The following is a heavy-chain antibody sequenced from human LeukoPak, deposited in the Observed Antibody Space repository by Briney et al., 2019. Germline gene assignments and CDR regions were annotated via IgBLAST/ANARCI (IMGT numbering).Heavy chain of an antibody. CDR2: IKQDGSEK. CDR1: GFTVSSNS. Sequence: GGSLRLSCAASGFTVSSNSMTWVRQAPGKGLEWVANIKQDGSEKYYVDSVKGRFTISRDNAKNSLYLQMNSLRAEDTAVYYCARGSGYYFTPFDYWGQGTLVTVSS. CDR3: ARGSGYYFTPFDY. D-gene: IGHD3-22*01. J-gene: IGHJ4*02. V-gene: IGHV3-7*01.